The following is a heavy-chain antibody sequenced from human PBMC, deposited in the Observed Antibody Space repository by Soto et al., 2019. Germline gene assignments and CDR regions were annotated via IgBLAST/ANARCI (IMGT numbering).Heavy chain of an antibody. Sequence: QVQLVESGGGVVQPGRSLRLSCTASGFTFSSYAIHWVRQAPGKGLEWVAVISYDGSNKYYAGSVKGRFTISRDNSKNMLYLQMNTLRAEDTAVYYCARDHAAYSYYYGMDVWGQGTTVTVSS. J-gene: IGHJ6*02. CDR3: ARDHAAYSYYYGMDV. CDR2: ISYDGSNK. V-gene: IGHV3-30*04. D-gene: IGHD6-13*01. CDR1: GFTFSSYA.